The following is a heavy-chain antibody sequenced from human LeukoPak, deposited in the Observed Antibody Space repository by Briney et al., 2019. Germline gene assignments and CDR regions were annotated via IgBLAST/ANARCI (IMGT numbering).Heavy chain of an antibody. CDR3: ARGGMIPLWFGWFDP. V-gene: IGHV4-30-2*01. CDR2: IYHSGST. D-gene: IGHD5-18*01. Sequence: SETLSLTCAVSAFSISNGDYSWSWIRQPPGTGLEWNAYIYHSGSTYYDPSRKSRVTISVDRSKNQFFLKLSSVTAADTAVYYCARGGMIPLWFGWFDPWGQGTLVTVSS. CDR1: AFSISNGDYS. J-gene: IGHJ5*02.